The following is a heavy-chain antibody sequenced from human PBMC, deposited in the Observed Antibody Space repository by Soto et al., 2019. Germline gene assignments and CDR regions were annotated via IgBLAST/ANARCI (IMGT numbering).Heavy chain of an antibody. CDR3: ARDGVRITIFGVVTPPLY. Sequence: QVQLQESGPGLVKPSQTLSLTCTVSGGSISSGDYYWSWIRQPPGKGLEWIGYIYYSGSTSYNPSLKSRVTISVDTSKNQFSLKLSSVTAADTAVYYCARDGVRITIFGVVTPPLYWGQGTLVTVSS. J-gene: IGHJ4*02. V-gene: IGHV4-30-4*01. CDR1: GGSISSGDYY. D-gene: IGHD3-3*01. CDR2: IYYSGST.